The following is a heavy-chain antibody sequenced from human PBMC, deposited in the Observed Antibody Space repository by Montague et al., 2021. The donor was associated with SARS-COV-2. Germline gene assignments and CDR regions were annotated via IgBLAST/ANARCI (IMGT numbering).Heavy chain of an antibody. Sequence: SETLSLTCTVSGVSISSSNYYWCWLRQPPGKGLEWIGSIYYSGSTYYNPSLKSRVTISVDTPKNQFSLKLSSVTAADTAVYYCARYGQIRFFVGIVDLGYFDSWGQGTLVTVSS. CDR3: ARYGQIRFFVGIVDLGYFDS. D-gene: IGHD2-21*01. V-gene: IGHV4-39*01. J-gene: IGHJ4*02. CDR2: IYYSGST. CDR1: GVSISSSNYY.